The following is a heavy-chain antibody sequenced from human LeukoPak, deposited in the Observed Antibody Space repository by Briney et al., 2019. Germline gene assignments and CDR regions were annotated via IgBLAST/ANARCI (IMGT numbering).Heavy chain of an antibody. Sequence: PGESLRLSCAASGFAFESYWMSWVRQAPGKGLEWVANIKQDGSEKYYVDFVKGRFTISRDNAKNSLYLQMNSLRAEDTAVYYCARGSTGIWGQGTMVTVSS. CDR2: IKQDGSEK. J-gene: IGHJ3*02. V-gene: IGHV3-7*01. CDR3: ARGSTGI. CDR1: GFAFESYW. D-gene: IGHD2-8*02.